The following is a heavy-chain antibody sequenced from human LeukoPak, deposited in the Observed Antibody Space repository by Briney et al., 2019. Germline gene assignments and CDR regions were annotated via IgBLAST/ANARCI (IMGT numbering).Heavy chain of an antibody. V-gene: IGHV3-23*01. CDR3: AIMHGYYDGSGYWVQ. CDR1: GFTFGSYA. J-gene: IGHJ4*02. CDR2: ISPNADRT. Sequence: GGSLRLSCEASGFTFGSYAMSWVRQAPGKGLEWVSFISPNADRTSKADSVEGRVTISRDNPRNTLYLQMNSLRDDDTAVYYCAIMHGYYDGSGYWVQWGQGTLVTVSS. D-gene: IGHD3-22*01.